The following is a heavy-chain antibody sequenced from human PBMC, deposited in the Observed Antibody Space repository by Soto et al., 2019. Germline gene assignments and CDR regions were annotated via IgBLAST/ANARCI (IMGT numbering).Heavy chain of an antibody. CDR2: ITGSGVST. CDR1: GFTFSSYN. V-gene: IGHV3-23*01. J-gene: IGHJ4*01. Sequence: EVQLLESGGGLVQPGGSLRLSCAASGFTFSSYNLNWVRQAPGQGLEWVSTITGSGVSTYYADSVKGRFTISRDNSKDRLYLPMNSLRADDTAVYYCAKPADLIGYNYGSCFDFWGHGTLVTVSS. D-gene: IGHD5-18*01. CDR3: AKPADLIGYNYGSCFDF.